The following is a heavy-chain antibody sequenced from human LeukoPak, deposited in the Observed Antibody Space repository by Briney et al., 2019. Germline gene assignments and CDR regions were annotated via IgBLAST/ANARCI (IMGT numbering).Heavy chain of an antibody. D-gene: IGHD6-13*01. CDR1: GFTLGAYA. CDR3: TRGTYSSSWREFDY. V-gene: IGHV3-49*04. J-gene: IGHJ4*02. CDR2: IISKAYQGTT. Sequence: GESLRLSCTASGFTLGAYAMSWVRQAPGEGREWVGFIISKAYQGTTEYGGAVKRRFTISRDDSKRIAYLQMNSLKTEDTAVYYCTRGTYSSSWREFDYWGQGTLVTVSS.